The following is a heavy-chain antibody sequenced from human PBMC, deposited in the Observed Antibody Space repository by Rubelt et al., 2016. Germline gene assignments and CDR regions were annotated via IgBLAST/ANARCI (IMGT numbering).Heavy chain of an antibody. CDR1: GGSISSTISY. V-gene: IGHV4-39*02. Sequence: QLQLQESGPGLVKPSETLSLTCTVSGGSISSTISYWGWIRQPPGKGLEWIGSIYYSGSTYYNPSLKSRVTISVDTSNNHFSLKRTSGTAADTAVYFCARDRHNYGPVDYWGQGILVTVST. CDR2: IYYSGST. CDR3: ARDRHNYGPVDY. J-gene: IGHJ4*02. D-gene: IGHD5-18*01.